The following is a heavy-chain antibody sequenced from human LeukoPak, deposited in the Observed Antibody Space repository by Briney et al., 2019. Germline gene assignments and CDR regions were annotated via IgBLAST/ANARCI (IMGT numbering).Heavy chain of an antibody. Sequence: GGSLRLSCAASGFTFSSYGMHWVRQAPGQGMERVTFIRYDGSNKYYADSVKGRFTISRDNSKNTLYLQMNSLRAEDTAVYYCAKDLHNRSGIDCWGQGTLVTVSS. J-gene: IGHJ4*02. D-gene: IGHD3-3*01. CDR3: AKDLHNRSGIDC. V-gene: IGHV3-30*02. CDR2: IRYDGSNK. CDR1: GFTFSSYG.